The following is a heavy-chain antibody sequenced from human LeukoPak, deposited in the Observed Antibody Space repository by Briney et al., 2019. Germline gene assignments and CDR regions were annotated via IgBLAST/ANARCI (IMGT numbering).Heavy chain of an antibody. CDR3: ARVVFDCSSTSCYDGGYNWFDP. J-gene: IGHJ5*02. V-gene: IGHV3-64*01. D-gene: IGHD2-2*01. CDR2: ISSNGGST. CDR1: GFTFSSYA. Sequence: GGSLRLSCAASGFTFSSYAMHWVRQAPGKGLEYVSAISSNGGSTYYANSVKGRSTISRDNSKNTLYLQMGSLRAEDMAVYYCARVVFDCSSTSCYDGGYNWFDPWGQGTLVTVSS.